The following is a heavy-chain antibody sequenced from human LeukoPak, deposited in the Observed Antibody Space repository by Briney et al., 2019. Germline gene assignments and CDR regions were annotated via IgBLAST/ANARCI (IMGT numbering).Heavy chain of an antibody. CDR1: GGTISNYH. CDR3: ARRDISSGWSFDY. V-gene: IGHV4-4*07. Sequence: SETLSLTCTVSGGTISNYHWSWIRQPAGKGLEWIGQIHTSGSTNYNPPLKSRVTMSIDTTEDQVSLTIRSVTAADTAFYYCARRDISSGWSFDYWGQGTLVTVSS. J-gene: IGHJ4*02. D-gene: IGHD6-19*01. CDR2: IHTSGST.